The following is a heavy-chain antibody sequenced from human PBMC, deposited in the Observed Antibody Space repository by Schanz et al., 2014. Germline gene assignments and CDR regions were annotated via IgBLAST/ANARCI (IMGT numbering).Heavy chain of an antibody. CDR2: INPSGGST. D-gene: IGHD3-16*01. J-gene: IGHJ2*01. CDR1: GYTFTSDS. V-gene: IGHV1-46*01. Sequence: QVQLVQSGAEVKKPGASVKVSCKASGYTFTSDSMHWVRQAPGQGLEWMGMINPSGGSTTYAQKFQGRVTMTRDTSTSTVYMELSSLRSDDTAHYYCVRVPSRYVSFDLWGRGTLVTVSS. CDR3: VRVPSRYVSFDL.